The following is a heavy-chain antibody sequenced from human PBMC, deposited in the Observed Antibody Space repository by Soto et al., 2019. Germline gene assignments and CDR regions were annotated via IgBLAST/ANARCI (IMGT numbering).Heavy chain of an antibody. D-gene: IGHD2-8*01. CDR2: IYYSGNT. CDR3: ARFPTNGNNQY. J-gene: IGHJ4*02. Sequence: PSETLSLTXTVSGGSISNYYSSWIRQPPGKGLEWIGYIYYSGNTIYNPSLNSRATISVATSKNQFSLTLTSVTAADTAVYYCARFPTNGNNQYWGQGTLVT. CDR1: GGSISNYY. V-gene: IGHV4-59*01.